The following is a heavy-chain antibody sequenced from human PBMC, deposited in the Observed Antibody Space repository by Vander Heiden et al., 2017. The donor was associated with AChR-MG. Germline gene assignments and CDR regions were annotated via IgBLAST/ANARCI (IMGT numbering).Heavy chain of an antibody. CDR3: ARGPGYDILTGYYRTDYGMDV. V-gene: IGHV1-8*01. J-gene: IGHJ6*02. D-gene: IGHD3-9*01. Sequence: QVQLVQAGAEVKKPGASVKVSCKASGYTFTRYDIKWVRQATGKGLEWMGWMNPNSGNTGYAQKFQGRVTMTRNTSISTAYMELSSLRSEDTAVYYCARGPGYDILTGYYRTDYGMDVWGQGTTVTVSS. CDR1: GYTFTRYD. CDR2: MNPNSGNT.